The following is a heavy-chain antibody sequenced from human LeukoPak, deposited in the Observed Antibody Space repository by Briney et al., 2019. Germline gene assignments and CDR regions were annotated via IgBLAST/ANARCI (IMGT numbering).Heavy chain of an antibody. Sequence: SETLSLTCAVYGGSFSGYYWSWIRQPPGKGLEWIGEINHSGSTNYNPSLKSRVTISVDTSKNQFSLKLSSVTAADTAAYYCARGTKLLRYFDWLTRGPYYFDYWGQGTLVTVSS. V-gene: IGHV4-34*01. CDR2: INHSGST. CDR1: GGSFSGYY. CDR3: ARGTKLLRYFDWLTRGPYYFDY. D-gene: IGHD3-9*01. J-gene: IGHJ4*02.